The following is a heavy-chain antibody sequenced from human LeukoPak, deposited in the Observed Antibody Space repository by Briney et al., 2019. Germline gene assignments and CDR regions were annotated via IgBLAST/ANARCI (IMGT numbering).Heavy chain of an antibody. Sequence: GGSLRLSCAASGFTFSSYGMHWVRQAPGKGLEWVAVIWYDGSNKYYADSVKGRFTISRDNSKNTLYLQMNSLRAEDTAVYYCAREYYDYVWGSYRFYGMDVWGKGTTVTASS. CDR3: AREYYDYVWGSYRFYGMDV. J-gene: IGHJ6*04. D-gene: IGHD3-16*02. V-gene: IGHV3-33*01. CDR2: IWYDGSNK. CDR1: GFTFSSYG.